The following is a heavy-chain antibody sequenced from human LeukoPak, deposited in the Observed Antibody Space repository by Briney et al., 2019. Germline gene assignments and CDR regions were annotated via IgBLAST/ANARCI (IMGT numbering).Heavy chain of an antibody. CDR1: GSTFSSYA. Sequence: GGSLRLSCAASGSTFSSYAMHWVRQAPGKGLEYVSAISSNGGSTYYANSVKGRFTISRDNSKNTLYLQMGSLRAEDMAVYYCARGTAAAGTDYWGQGTLVTVSS. CDR2: ISSNGGST. J-gene: IGHJ4*02. D-gene: IGHD6-13*01. V-gene: IGHV3-64*01. CDR3: ARGTAAAGTDY.